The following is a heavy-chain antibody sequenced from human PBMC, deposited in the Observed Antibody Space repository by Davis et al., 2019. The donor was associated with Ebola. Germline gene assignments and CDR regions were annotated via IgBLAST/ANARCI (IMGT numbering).Heavy chain of an antibody. CDR2: INHSGST. D-gene: IGHD6-19*01. J-gene: IGHJ5*02. V-gene: IGHV4-34*01. CDR1: GGSSSGYY. CDR3: ARRRWLVRSFWFDP. Sequence: SETLSLTCAVYGGSSSGYYWSWIRQPPGKGLEWIGEINHSGSTNYNPSLKSRVTISVDTSKNQFSLKLSSVTAADTAVYYCARRRWLVRSFWFDPWGQGTLVTVSS.